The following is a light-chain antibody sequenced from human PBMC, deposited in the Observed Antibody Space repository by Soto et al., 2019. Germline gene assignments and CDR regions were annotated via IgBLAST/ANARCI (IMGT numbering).Light chain of an antibody. Sequence: EIAMTQSPATLSVSLGERATLSCRASHSVSSNLAWYQQKPGQAPRLLIYGASTRATGIPARFSGSGSGTEFTLTISSRQSEDFAVYNCQQYNSWPPRTFGQGTKVEIK. CDR1: HSVSSN. J-gene: IGKJ1*01. V-gene: IGKV3-15*01. CDR3: QQYNSWPPRT. CDR2: GAS.